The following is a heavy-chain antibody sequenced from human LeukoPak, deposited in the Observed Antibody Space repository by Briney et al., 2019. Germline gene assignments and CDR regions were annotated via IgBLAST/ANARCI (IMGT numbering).Heavy chain of an antibody. Sequence: PGGSLRLSCTASGFTFSNYGMRWVRQAPGKGLEWVAVISYDGSNEYYADSVKGRFTISRDNSKNTLFLQMNSLRPEDTAVYHCAKVALFSGYYPPFDYWGQGTLVTVSS. CDR3: AKVALFSGYYPPFDY. CDR1: GFTFSNYG. CDR2: ISYDGSNE. D-gene: IGHD3-22*01. V-gene: IGHV3-30*18. J-gene: IGHJ4*02.